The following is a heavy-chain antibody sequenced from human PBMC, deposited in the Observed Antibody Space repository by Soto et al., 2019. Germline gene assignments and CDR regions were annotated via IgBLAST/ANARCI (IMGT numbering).Heavy chain of an antibody. V-gene: IGHV6-1*01. D-gene: IGHD2-2*01. CDR3: ARLAVPLNDFDV. CDR1: GDDVSSNSAS. Sequence: SQTLSLTCAISGDDVSSNSASWNWIRQSPSRGLEWLGRTYYRSKWSNEYAISVKSRITINPDTSKNQVSLQLNSVTPEDTALYYCARLAVPLNDFDVWGQGTVVTVSS. J-gene: IGHJ3*01. CDR2: TYYRSKWSN.